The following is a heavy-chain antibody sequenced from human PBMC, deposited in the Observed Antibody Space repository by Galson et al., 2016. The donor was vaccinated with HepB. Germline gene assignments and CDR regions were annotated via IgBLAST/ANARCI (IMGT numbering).Heavy chain of an antibody. CDR1: GDSINTPNYY. J-gene: IGHJ5*02. CDR2: VYYSGTT. Sequence: SETLSLTCTVSGDSINTPNYYWAWIRQPPGKGLEWIGSVYYSGTTYYSPSLKSRVTMSIDTSKNHFSLRLTSVTAADTAIFYCARDPEFWSGSWFDPWGQGTLVIVSS. CDR3: ARDPEFWSGSWFDP. D-gene: IGHD3-3*01. V-gene: IGHV4-39*07.